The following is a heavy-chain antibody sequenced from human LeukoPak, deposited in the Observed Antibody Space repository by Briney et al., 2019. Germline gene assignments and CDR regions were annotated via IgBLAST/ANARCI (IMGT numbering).Heavy chain of an antibody. CDR2: ISSLSSYI. D-gene: IGHD7-27*01. CDR1: GFIFSNYG. CDR3: AKDLGFTGAPAN. Sequence: GGSLRLSCAASGFIFSNYGMNWVRQAPGKGLEWVSSISSLSSYIYYADSVKGRFTISRDNGKNSLYLQMNSLRAEDTAVYYCAKDLGFTGAPANWGRGTLVTVSS. J-gene: IGHJ4*02. V-gene: IGHV3-21*06.